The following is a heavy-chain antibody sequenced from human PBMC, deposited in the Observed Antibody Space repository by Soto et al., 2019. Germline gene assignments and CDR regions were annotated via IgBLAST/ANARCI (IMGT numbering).Heavy chain of an antibody. Sequence: PSETLSLTCTVSGGSINSYYWSWVRQRPGKGLEWIGYIYDNGIANYSPSLNSRVTISLDTSKNQFSLRLSSVTVADTAVYYCARQSLTYYSDHWGQGTLVTVSS. CDR1: GGSINSYY. CDR3: ARQSLTYYSDH. CDR2: IYDNGIA. V-gene: IGHV4-59*01. J-gene: IGHJ4*02.